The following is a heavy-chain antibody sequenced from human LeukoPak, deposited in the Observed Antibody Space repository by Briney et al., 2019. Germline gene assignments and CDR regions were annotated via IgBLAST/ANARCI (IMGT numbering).Heavy chain of an antibody. CDR2: ISSSSSYI. CDR1: GFTFSSYS. V-gene: IGHV3-21*01. Sequence: PGRSLRLSCAASGFTFSSYSMNWVRQAPGKGLEWVSSISSSSSYIYYADSVKGRFTISRDNAKNSLYLQMNSLRAEDTAVYYCAREGGGDFWSEEPDYWGQGTLVTVSS. CDR3: AREGGGDFWSEEPDY. D-gene: IGHD3-3*01. J-gene: IGHJ4*02.